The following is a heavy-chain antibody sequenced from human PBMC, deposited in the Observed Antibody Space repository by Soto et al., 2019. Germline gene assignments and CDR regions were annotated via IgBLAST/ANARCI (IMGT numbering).Heavy chain of an antibody. CDR2: ISGSGGST. CDR1: GFTFSSYA. Sequence: AGGSLRLSCAASGFTFSSYAMSWVRQAPGKGLEWVSAISGSGGSTYYADSVKGRFTISRDNSKNTLYLQMNSLRAEDTAVYYCAKNMVRGVLPLFDPWGQGTLVTVSS. J-gene: IGHJ5*02. CDR3: AKNMVRGVLPLFDP. V-gene: IGHV3-23*01. D-gene: IGHD3-10*01.